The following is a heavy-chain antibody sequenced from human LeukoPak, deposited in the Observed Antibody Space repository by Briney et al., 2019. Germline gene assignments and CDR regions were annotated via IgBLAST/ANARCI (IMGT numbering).Heavy chain of an antibody. Sequence: GGSLRLSCSASGFTFSSHWMNWVRQAPGKGLEWVAIINKDGTEKKYVGSVKGRFTISRDNAKNSLYLQMNSLRAEDTAMYYCARSNSGPDYWGQGTLVIVPS. V-gene: IGHV3-7*01. CDR2: INKDGTEK. CDR3: ARSNSGPDY. D-gene: IGHD4-23*01. CDR1: GFTFSSHW. J-gene: IGHJ4*02.